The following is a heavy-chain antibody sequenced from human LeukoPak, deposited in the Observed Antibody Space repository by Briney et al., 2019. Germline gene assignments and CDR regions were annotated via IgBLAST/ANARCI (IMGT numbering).Heavy chain of an antibody. CDR1: EFTVNSNY. Sequence: PGGSLRLSCAASEFTVNSNYMIWVRQAPGKGLEWVSLIYSGGSTYNADSVKDRFTISRDNSKNTVYLQMNSLRAEDTAVYYCASRTTVTDADGFVIWGQGTMVTVSS. CDR3: ASRTTVTDADGFVI. J-gene: IGHJ3*02. V-gene: IGHV3-66*01. D-gene: IGHD4-17*01. CDR2: IYSGGST.